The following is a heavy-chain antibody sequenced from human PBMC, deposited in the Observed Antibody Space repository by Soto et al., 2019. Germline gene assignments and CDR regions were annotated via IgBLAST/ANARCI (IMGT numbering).Heavy chain of an antibody. J-gene: IGHJ4*02. Sequence: SETLSLTCAVSGGSISSNYWTWIRQPPGKGLEWIGYVYNSGSTNYNPSLKSRVTISEDTSKSQFSLKVNSMTAADTAVYYCARYRREAVAGYTLDNWGQGILVTVSS. D-gene: IGHD6-13*01. CDR2: VYNSGST. CDR3: ARYRREAVAGYTLDN. CDR1: GGSISSNY. V-gene: IGHV4-59*01.